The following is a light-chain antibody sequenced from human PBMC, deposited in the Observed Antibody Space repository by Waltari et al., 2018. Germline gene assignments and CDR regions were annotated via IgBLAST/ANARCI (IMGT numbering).Light chain of an antibody. CDR3: QVWDDSNNSGV. V-gene: IGLV3-21*04. Sequence: YALTQPHSLSVAPGDPARLPWGGDNMQTESAHGYQFKPGQAPLLVMFYASDRPPGIPDRLSGSNSGNTATLTITWVEAGDEADYHCQVWDDSNNSGVFGGGTKLTVL. CDR1: NMQTES. CDR2: YAS. J-gene: IGLJ3*02.